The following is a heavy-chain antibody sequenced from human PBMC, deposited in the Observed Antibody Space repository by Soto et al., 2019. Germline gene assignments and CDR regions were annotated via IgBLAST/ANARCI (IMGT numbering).Heavy chain of an antibody. CDR1: GGSISSYY. CDR2: IYYSGST. V-gene: IGHV4-59*08. J-gene: IGHJ4*02. D-gene: IGHD1-1*01. CDR3: ASRYGYSFYY. Sequence: QVQLQESGPGLVKPSETLSLTCTVSGGSISSYYWSWIRQPPGKGLEWIGYIYYSGSTNYNPSLKSRVTISVDTSKNQFSLKLSSVTAAYTTVYYCASRYGYSFYYLGQGTLVTVSS.